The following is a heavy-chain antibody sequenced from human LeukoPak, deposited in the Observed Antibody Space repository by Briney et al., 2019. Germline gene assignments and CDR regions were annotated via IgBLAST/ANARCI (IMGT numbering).Heavy chain of an antibody. J-gene: IGHJ4*02. V-gene: IGHV3-30*12. CDR1: GFTFSGYG. D-gene: IGHD3-10*01. CDR2: ISYDGSNK. Sequence: GGSLRLSCAASGFTFSGYGMHWVRQAPGKGLEWVAVISYDGSNKYYADSVKGRFSISRDNSKNTVYLQMNSLRAEDTAVYYCARDLGHTSGLDYWGQGTLVTVSS. CDR3: ARDLGHTSGLDY.